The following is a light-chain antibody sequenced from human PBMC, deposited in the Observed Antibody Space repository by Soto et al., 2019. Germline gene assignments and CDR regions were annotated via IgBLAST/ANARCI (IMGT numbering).Light chain of an antibody. J-gene: IGKJ1*01. CDR3: QQYADSSWT. CDR1: QTVSSW. Sequence: DLQMTQSPSTLSASVGDRVTITCRASQTVSSWLAWFQQKPGKAPNLLIYGVSSVESGVPSRFSGSGSGTEFTLTISNLQPDDFATYYCQQYADSSWTFGQGTKVE. CDR2: GVS. V-gene: IGKV1-5*03.